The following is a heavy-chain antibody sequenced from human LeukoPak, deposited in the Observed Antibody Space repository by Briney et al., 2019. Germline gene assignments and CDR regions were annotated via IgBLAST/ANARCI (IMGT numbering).Heavy chain of an antibody. J-gene: IGHJ4*02. CDR2: IRYDGSNK. D-gene: IGHD2-2*01. Sequence: GGSLRLSCAASGFTFSSYGMHWVRQAPGKGLEWVAFIRYDGSNKYYADSVKGRFTISRDNSKNTLYLQMNSLRAEDTAVYHCAKDGGLHIVVVPAAFDYWGQGTLVTVSS. CDR3: AKDGGLHIVVVPAAFDY. V-gene: IGHV3-30*02. CDR1: GFTFSSYG.